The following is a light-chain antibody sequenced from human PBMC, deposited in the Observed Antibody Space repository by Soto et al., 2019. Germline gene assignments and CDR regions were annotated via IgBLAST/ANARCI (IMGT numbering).Light chain of an antibody. CDR3: HQYNKWSRT. V-gene: IGKV3-15*01. CDR2: GAS. Sequence: IVITPSPDTLSVSPGERATLSCRASQSVSSNLALYQQKPGQAPRLLIYGASTRATVIPARFSGSVSGTEFTLTFSILKSDVLAVYYCHQYNKWSRTFGQGTKVDIK. J-gene: IGKJ1*01. CDR1: QSVSSN.